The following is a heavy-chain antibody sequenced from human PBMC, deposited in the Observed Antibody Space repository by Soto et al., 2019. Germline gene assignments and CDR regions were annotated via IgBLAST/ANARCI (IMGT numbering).Heavy chain of an antibody. CDR3: AKNPDEIYATLYCFDD. J-gene: IGHJ4*02. CDR1: GCTFSNYA. CDR2: ISVSGDST. D-gene: IGHD2-2*01. V-gene: IGHV3-23*01. Sequence: GSLRRSCGVSGCTFSNYAMTWVRHSPGKGLEWVSSISVSGDSTDYAASVKGRFTISRDNSKNTLYLQMNSLRADDSAEYYRAKNPDEIYATLYCFDDCGRRTLVTASS.